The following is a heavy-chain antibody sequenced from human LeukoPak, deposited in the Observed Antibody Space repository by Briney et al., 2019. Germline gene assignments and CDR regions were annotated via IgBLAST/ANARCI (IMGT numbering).Heavy chain of an antibody. CDR1: GFTFSSYV. CDR3: AKGSTEAVN. V-gene: IGHV3-23*01. CDR2: ISGSGGST. D-gene: IGHD4-17*01. Sequence: GGSLRLSCAASGFTFSSYVMTWVRQAPGKGLEWVSSISGSGGSTYYADTVKGRFTISRDNSKNTLSLQMNSLRAEDTAIYYCAKGSTEAVNWGQGTLVIVSS. J-gene: IGHJ4*02.